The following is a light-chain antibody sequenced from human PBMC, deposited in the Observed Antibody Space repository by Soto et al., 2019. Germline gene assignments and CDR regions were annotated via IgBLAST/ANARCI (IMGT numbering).Light chain of an antibody. CDR2: GAS. CDR1: QSFSSSY. CDR3: QQANSFPLT. V-gene: IGKV3-20*01. J-gene: IGKJ4*01. Sequence: EIVLTQSPGSLSLSPGERATLSCRASQSFSSSYLAWYQQKPGQAPRLVIYGASSRATGIPDRFSGSGSGTDFTLTISSLQPEDFATYYCQQANSFPLTFGGGTKVDIK.